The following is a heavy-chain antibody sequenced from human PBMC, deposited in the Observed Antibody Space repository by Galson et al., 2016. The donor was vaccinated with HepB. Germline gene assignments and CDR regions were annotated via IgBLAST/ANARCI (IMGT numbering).Heavy chain of an antibody. CDR3: ASEFDDGSGYFAFHL. J-gene: IGHJ5*02. V-gene: IGHV5-51*01. CDR2: IYPLDSDT. Sequence: QSGAEVKKPGESLTISCKTSGYSFSTYWIGWVRQMPGKGLEWMGIIYPLDSDTRYSPSFQGHVTISADRSINTAYLQWNSLRASDSAIYYCASEFDDGSGYFAFHLWGQGTLVTVS. CDR1: GYSFSTYW. D-gene: IGHD3-22*01.